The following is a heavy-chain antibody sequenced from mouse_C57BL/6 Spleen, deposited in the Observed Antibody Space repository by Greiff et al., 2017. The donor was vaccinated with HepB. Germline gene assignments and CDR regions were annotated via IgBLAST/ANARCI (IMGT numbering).Heavy chain of an antibody. V-gene: IGHV1-31*01. CDR1: GYSFTGYY. J-gene: IGHJ2*01. CDR3: ASGEGVFDY. Sequence: VHVKQSGPELVKPGASVKISCKASGYSFTGYYMHWVKQSHGNILDWIGYIYPYNGVSSYNQKFKGKATLTVDKSSSTAYMELRSLTSEDSAVYDCASGEGVFDYWGQGTTLTVSS. CDR2: IYPYNGVS.